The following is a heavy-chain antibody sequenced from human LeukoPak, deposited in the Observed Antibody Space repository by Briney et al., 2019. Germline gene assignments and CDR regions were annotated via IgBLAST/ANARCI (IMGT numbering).Heavy chain of an antibody. J-gene: IGHJ6*02. CDR2: ITDSGNTI. CDR3: ARSIGLTGGGVDV. Sequence: PGGSLRLSCAASGFTFSDYNMNWVRQAPGKGLEWVSYITDSGNTIHYADSVKGRFTISRDNAKNSLYLQMNSLRAEDTAVYYCARSIGLTGGGVDVWGQGTTATVSS. CDR1: GFTFSDYN. V-gene: IGHV3-11*01. D-gene: IGHD3-9*01.